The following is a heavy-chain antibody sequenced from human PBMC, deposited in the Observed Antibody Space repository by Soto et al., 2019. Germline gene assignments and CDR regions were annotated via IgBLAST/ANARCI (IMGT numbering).Heavy chain of an antibody. Sequence: QVQLVESGGGVVQPGRSLRLSCAASGFTFSSYGMHWVRQAPGKGLEWVAVIWYDGSNKYYADSVKGRFTISRDNSKNTLYLQMNSLRAEDTAVYYCARVYYDSSGYPRGAFDIRGQGTMVTVSS. D-gene: IGHD3-22*01. CDR1: GFTFSSYG. V-gene: IGHV3-33*01. J-gene: IGHJ3*02. CDR3: ARVYYDSSGYPRGAFDI. CDR2: IWYDGSNK.